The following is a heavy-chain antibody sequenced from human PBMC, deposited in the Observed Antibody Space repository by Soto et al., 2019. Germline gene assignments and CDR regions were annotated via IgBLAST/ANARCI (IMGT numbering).Heavy chain of an antibody. CDR2: INAGNGNT. D-gene: IGHD3-9*01. CDR1: GYTFTSYA. Sequence: ASVKVSCKASGYTFTSYAMHWVRQAPGQRLEWMGWINAGNGNTKYSQKFQGRVTITRDTSASTAYMELSSLRSEDTAVYYCAVDILTGYSTPFDIWGQGTMVTFSS. V-gene: IGHV1-3*01. CDR3: AVDILTGYSTPFDI. J-gene: IGHJ3*02.